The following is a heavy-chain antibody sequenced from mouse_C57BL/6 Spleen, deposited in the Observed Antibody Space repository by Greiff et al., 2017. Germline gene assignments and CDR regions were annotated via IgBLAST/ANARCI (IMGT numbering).Heavy chain of an antibody. CDR3: ASNSGDNGSRGY. D-gene: IGHD1-1*01. CDR1: GYTFTDYY. Sequence: VQLQQPGAELVRPGASVKLSCKASGYTFTDYYINWVKQRPGQGLEWIARIYPGSGNTYYNEKFKGKATLTAAKPSSTAYMQLSSLTSEDSAVYCCASNSGDNGSRGYWGQGTTLTVSS. CDR2: IYPGSGNT. V-gene: IGHV1-76*01. J-gene: IGHJ2*01.